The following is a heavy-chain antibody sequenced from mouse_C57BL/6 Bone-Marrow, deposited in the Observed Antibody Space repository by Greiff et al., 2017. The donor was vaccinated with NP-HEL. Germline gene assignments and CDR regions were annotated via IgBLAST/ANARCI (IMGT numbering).Heavy chain of an antibody. CDR1: GFSLSTFGMG. CDR2: IWWDDDE. Sequence: QVTLKESGPGILQPSQTLSLTCSFSGFSLSTFGMGVGWIRQPSGKGLEWLAHIWWDDDEYYNPALKSRLSISKDTSKNQVFLKIANVDTADTATYYCARSPLYDYSMDYWGQGTSVTVSS. J-gene: IGHJ4*01. D-gene: IGHD2-4*01. CDR3: ARSPLYDYSMDY. V-gene: IGHV8-8*01.